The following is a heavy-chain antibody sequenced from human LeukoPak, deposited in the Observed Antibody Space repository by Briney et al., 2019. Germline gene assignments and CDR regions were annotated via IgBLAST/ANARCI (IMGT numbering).Heavy chain of an antibody. CDR2: INIVGRPT. J-gene: IGHJ5*02. V-gene: IGHV3-74*01. Sequence: PGRSLRLSCAASGFTFNNYWIDWVSRPPGRGLLWVSRINIVGRPTTYADSVKDRFTISRDNATNTLYLQMNSLRAEDTAVYYCARSNSSGWYDDSGQGTLVTVSS. CDR3: ARSNSSGWYDD. CDR1: GFTFNNYW. D-gene: IGHD6-19*01.